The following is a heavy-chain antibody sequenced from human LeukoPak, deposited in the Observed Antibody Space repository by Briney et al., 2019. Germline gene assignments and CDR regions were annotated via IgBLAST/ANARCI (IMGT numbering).Heavy chain of an antibody. D-gene: IGHD3-10*01. Sequence: GGSLRLSCAAAGFTVSSNYMSWVSQAPGKGLEWVSVIYSGGNTFYADSVKGRFTISRDSSKNTLYLQMNSLRAEDTAIYYCARGFRGIDYWGQGTLVTVSS. V-gene: IGHV3-53*01. CDR2: IYSGGNT. J-gene: IGHJ4*02. CDR3: ARGFRGIDY. CDR1: GFTVSSNY.